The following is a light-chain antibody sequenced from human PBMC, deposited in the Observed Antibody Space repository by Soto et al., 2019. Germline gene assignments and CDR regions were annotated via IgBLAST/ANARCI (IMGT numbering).Light chain of an antibody. Sequence: DIQITQSPSTLSASVGDRVTITCRASQSMCSWLAWYAQKPGKAPKLLIYKASTLKSGVPARFRGSVSGTEFTLTISSLQPDDFATYYPEAFGQGTKVDIK. CDR3: EA. CDR2: KAS. J-gene: IGKJ1*01. V-gene: IGKV1-5*03. CDR1: QSMCSW.